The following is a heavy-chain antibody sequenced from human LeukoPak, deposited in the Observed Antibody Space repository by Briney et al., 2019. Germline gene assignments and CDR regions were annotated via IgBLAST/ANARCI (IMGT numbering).Heavy chain of an antibody. J-gene: IGHJ4*02. CDR3: SRDRTPYY. Sequence: PGGSERLSCAAYGFTFSSYWMSWVRQAPGKGLEWVGFIASKTYGGTAEYAASVKGRFTISRDDSKSIAYLQMNSLKTEDTAVYFCSRDRTPYYWGQGTLVTVSS. CDR2: IASKTYGGTA. V-gene: IGHV3-49*04. CDR1: GFTFSSYW.